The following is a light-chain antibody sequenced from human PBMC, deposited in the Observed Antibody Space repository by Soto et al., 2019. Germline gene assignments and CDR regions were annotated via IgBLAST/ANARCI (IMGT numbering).Light chain of an antibody. J-gene: IGKJ4*01. CDR1: QSVSSN. CDR3: QQYDNWPLT. Sequence: EIVVTQSPTTLSVSPEERSTLSCRASQSVSSNLAWYQQQPGQAPRLLIYNPSSRAAGIPARFRGSGSGTEFTLTISSLQSEDFAIYYCQQYDNWPLTFGGGTKVDIK. CDR2: NPS. V-gene: IGKV3-15*01.